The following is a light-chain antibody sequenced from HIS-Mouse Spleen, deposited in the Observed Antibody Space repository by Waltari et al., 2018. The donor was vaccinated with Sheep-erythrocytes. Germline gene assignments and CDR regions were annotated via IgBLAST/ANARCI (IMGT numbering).Light chain of an antibody. CDR1: ALPKKY. V-gene: IGLV3-10*01. Sequence: SYELTQPPSVSVSPGQTARITCSGDALPKKYAYWYQQKSGQDPVLVIYEDSKRPSGIPGRFSGSSSETMATLTISGAQVEDEADYYCYSTDSSGNHRVFGGGTKLTVL. CDR3: YSTDSSGNHRV. CDR2: EDS. J-gene: IGLJ3*02.